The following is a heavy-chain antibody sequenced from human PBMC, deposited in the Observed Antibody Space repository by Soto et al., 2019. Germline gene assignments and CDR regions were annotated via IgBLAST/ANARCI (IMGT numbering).Heavy chain of an antibody. CDR3: ARRRADPHGGLDY. Sequence: QVQLVQSGAEVKKPGSSVKVSCKASGGTFSSYTISWVRQAPGQGLEWMGRIIPILGIANYAQKFQGRVTITADKSTSTAYMELSSLRSEDTAVYYCARRRADPHGGLDYWGQGTLVTVSS. CDR1: GGTFSSYT. V-gene: IGHV1-69*02. CDR2: IIPILGIA. D-gene: IGHD1-26*01. J-gene: IGHJ4*02.